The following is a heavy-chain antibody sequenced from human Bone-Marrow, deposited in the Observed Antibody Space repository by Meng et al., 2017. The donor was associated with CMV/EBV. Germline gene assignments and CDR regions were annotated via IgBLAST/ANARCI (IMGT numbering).Heavy chain of an antibody. Sequence: SAFRVSNYAMSGVRQAPGMGLEGVSASGADGNGIFYADSVKGRFTISEDNYKNTLFLQMNNLRAEDTALYDCARPGLTVAGTRWFDPWGQGTLVTVSS. D-gene: IGHD6-19*01. J-gene: IGHJ5*02. CDR3: ARPGLTVAGTRWFDP. CDR2: SGADGNGI. CDR1: AFRVSNYA. V-gene: IGHV3-23*01.